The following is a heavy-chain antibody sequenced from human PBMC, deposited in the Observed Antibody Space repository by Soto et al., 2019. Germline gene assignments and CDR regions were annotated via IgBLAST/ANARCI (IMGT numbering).Heavy chain of an antibody. Sequence: GGSLRLSCAASGFTFSDYYMSWIRQAPGKGLEWVSYISSSGSTIYYADSVKGRFTISRDNAKNSLYLQMNSLRAEDTAVYYCASLRLLMVYANGDYWGQGTLVTVSS. D-gene: IGHD2-8*01. V-gene: IGHV3-11*01. CDR2: ISSSGSTI. CDR3: ASLRLLMVYANGDY. J-gene: IGHJ4*02. CDR1: GFTFSDYY.